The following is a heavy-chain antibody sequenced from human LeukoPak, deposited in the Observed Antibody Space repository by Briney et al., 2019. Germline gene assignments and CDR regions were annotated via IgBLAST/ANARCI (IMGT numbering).Heavy chain of an antibody. CDR3: ARDICSGGSCSYFDY. D-gene: IGHD2-15*01. V-gene: IGHV1-2*04. CDR1: GYTFTGYY. CDR2: INPNSGGT. J-gene: IGHJ4*02. Sequence: GASVKVSCKASGYTFTGYYMHWVRQAPGQGREWMGWINPNSGGTNYAQKFQGWVTMTRDTSISTAYMELSRLRSDDTAVYYCARDICSGGSCSYFDYWGQGTLVTVSS.